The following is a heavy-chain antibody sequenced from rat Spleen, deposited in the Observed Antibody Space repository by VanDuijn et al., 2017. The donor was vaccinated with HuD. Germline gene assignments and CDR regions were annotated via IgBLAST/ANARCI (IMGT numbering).Heavy chain of an antibody. CDR2: ISYDGSST. V-gene: IGHV5-7*01. D-gene: IGHD5-1*01. CDR3: ARLFMAITGDY. J-gene: IGHJ2*01. Sequence: EVQLVESGGGLVQPGRSLKLSCAASGFTFSDYYMAWVRQAPTKGLEWVATISYDGSSTYYRDSVKGRFTISRDNAKSTLYLQMDSLRSEDTATYYCARLFMAITGDYWGQGVMVTVSS. CDR1: GFTFSDYY.